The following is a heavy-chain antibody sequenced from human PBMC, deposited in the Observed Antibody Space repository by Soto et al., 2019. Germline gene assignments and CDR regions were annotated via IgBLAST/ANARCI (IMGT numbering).Heavy chain of an antibody. J-gene: IGHJ5*01. D-gene: IGHD2-15*01. V-gene: IGHV4-30-4*01. Sequence: QVHLLESGPGLVKPSQTLSLTCSVSGDSISTVDYFCAWIRQPPGQALEYIGYIYKSTTTYYNPSFESRVAISLDTSKSQFSLTVTSVTAADTAVYFCARGRYCLTGRCFPNWFDSWGQGTLVTVSS. CDR3: ARGRYCLTGRCFPNWFDS. CDR1: GDSISTVDYF. CDR2: IYKSTTT.